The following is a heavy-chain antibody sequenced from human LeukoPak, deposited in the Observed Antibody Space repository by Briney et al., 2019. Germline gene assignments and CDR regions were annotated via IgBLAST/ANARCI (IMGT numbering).Heavy chain of an antibody. Sequence: ASVKVSCKASGYTFTGYGISWVRQAPGQGLEWMGWISAYNGNTNYAQKLQGRVTMTTDTSTSTACMELRSLRSDDTAVYYCARVEGYSSSWYSNDYWGQGTLVTASS. V-gene: IGHV1-18*01. CDR3: ARVEGYSSSWYSNDY. J-gene: IGHJ4*02. CDR2: ISAYNGNT. CDR1: GYTFTGYG. D-gene: IGHD6-13*01.